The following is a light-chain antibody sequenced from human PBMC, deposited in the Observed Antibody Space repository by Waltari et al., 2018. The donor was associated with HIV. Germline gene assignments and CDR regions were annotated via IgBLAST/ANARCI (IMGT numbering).Light chain of an antibody. CDR3: CSYAGSSTFV. J-gene: IGLJ1*01. V-gene: IGLV2-23*02. CDR2: DVT. Sequence: QSALTQPASVSGSPGQSLTISCTGTSSDVGNYNYVSWYQQHPGKAPKLMLYDVTKRPSGISDRFSGSKSGNTASLTIAGLQAEDEADYYCCSYAGSSTFVFGTGTKVTVL. CDR1: SSDVGNYNY.